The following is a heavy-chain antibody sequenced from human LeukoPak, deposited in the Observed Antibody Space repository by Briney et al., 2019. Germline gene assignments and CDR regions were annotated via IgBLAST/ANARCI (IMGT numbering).Heavy chain of an antibody. CDR2: INPSGGST. D-gene: IGHD2-15*01. V-gene: IGHV1-46*01. CDR3: ASTLVAAAPFDY. Sequence: ASVKVSCKASGYTFTSYYMHWVRQAPGQGLGWTGIINPSGGSTSYAQKFQGRVTMTRDTSTSTVYMELSSLRSEDTAVYYCASTLVAAAPFDYWGQGTLVTVSS. CDR1: GYTFTSYY. J-gene: IGHJ4*02.